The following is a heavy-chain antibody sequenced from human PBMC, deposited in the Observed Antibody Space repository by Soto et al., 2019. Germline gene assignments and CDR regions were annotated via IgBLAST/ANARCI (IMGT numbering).Heavy chain of an antibody. D-gene: IGHD1-26*01. CDR1: GGIFSSYV. V-gene: IGHV1-69*01. Sequence: SVKVSCKAPGGIFSSYVIKWVRQTPGQGLEWMGGFNPILKTADHAQTFQGRVTITADESASTAYMELSSLRSEDTAVYYCARAGVGATPNDYWGQGTLVTVSS. CDR2: FNPILKTA. CDR3: ARAGVGATPNDY. J-gene: IGHJ4*02.